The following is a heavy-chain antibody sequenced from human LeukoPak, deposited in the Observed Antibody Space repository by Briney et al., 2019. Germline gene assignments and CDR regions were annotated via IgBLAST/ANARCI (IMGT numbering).Heavy chain of an antibody. D-gene: IGHD2-15*01. CDR2: INAGNGNT. V-gene: IGHV1-3*01. CDR3: ARGYCSGGSCDTPHYYYGMDV. CDR1: GYTFTSYA. J-gene: IGHJ6*04. Sequence: ASVKVSCKASGYTFTSYAMHWVRQAPGQRLEWMGWINAGNGNTKYSQKFQGRVTITRDTSASTAYMELSSLRSEDTAVYYCARGYCSGGSCDTPHYYYGMDVWGKGTTVTVSS.